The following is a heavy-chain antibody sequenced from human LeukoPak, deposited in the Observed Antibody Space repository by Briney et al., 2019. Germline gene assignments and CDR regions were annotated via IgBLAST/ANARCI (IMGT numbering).Heavy chain of an antibody. J-gene: IGHJ4*02. Sequence: PGGSLRLSCAASGFGFSRCEMNWVRQAPGKGLEWVSYISSSGSTIHYADSVKGRFTISRDNAKNSLYLQMNSLRAEDTAVYYCARALPSSWYYFDYWGQGTLVTVSS. V-gene: IGHV3-48*03. CDR3: ARALPSSWYYFDY. CDR1: GFGFSRCE. D-gene: IGHD6-13*01. CDR2: ISSSGSTI.